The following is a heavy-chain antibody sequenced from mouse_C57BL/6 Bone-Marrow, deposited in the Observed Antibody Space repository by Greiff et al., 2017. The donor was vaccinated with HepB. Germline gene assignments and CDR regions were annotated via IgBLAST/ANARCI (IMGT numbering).Heavy chain of an antibody. CDR1: GYSFTGYY. J-gene: IGHJ1*03. CDR2: INPSTGGT. Sequence: EVQLQQSGPELVKPGASVKISCKASGYSFTGYYMNWVKQSPEKSLEWIGEINPSTGGTTYNQKFKAKATLTVDKSSSTAYMQLKSLTSEDSAVYYCARWDYDYDRRYFDVWGTGTTVTVSS. D-gene: IGHD2-4*01. CDR3: ARWDYDYDRRYFDV. V-gene: IGHV1-42*01.